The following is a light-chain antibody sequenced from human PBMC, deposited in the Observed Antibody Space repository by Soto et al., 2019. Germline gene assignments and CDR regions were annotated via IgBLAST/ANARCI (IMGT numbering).Light chain of an antibody. J-gene: IGKJ1*01. CDR3: QQYNSYPWT. V-gene: IGKV1-5*01. Sequence: DIQMTQSPSTLSASVGDRVTITCRASQSISSWLAWYQQKPGKAPKLLIYDASSLEGGVPSRFSGSGSGTEFTLTISSLQPDDFATYYCQQYNSYPWTFGQGTKVETK. CDR2: DAS. CDR1: QSISSW.